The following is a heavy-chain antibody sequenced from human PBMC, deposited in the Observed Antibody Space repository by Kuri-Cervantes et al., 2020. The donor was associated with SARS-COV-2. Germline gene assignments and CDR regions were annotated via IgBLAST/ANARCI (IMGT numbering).Heavy chain of an antibody. J-gene: IGHJ4*02. CDR1: GFTFSSYG. D-gene: IGHD3-3*01. CDR3: AKDFGISQRRFGVVNALFDY. V-gene: IGHV3-30*18. Sequence: GESLKISCAASGFTFSSYGMLWVRQAPGKGLEWVAVISYDGSNKYYADSVKGRFTISRDNSKNTLYPQMNSLRAEDTAVYYCAKDFGISQRRFGVVNALFDYWGQGTLVTVSS. CDR2: ISYDGSNK.